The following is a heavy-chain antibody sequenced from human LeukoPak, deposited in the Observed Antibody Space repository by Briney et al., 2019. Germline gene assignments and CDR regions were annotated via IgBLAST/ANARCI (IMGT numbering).Heavy chain of an antibody. J-gene: IGHJ4*02. CDR3: AKDDTPMIVVVITTFSY. D-gene: IGHD3-22*01. V-gene: IGHV3-23*01. CDR1: GFTFSSYA. Sequence: SGGSLRLSCAASGFTFSSYAMSWVRQAPGKGLEWVSAISGSGGSTYYADSVKGRFTISRDNSKNTLYLQMNSLRAEDTAVYYRAKDDTPMIVVVITTFSYWGQGTLVTVSS. CDR2: ISGSGGST.